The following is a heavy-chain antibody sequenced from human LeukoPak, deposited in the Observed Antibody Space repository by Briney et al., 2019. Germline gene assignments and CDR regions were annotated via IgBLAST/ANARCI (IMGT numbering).Heavy chain of an antibody. CDR3: AKEEGYYDSRGYYSDALDM. D-gene: IGHD3-22*01. CDR1: GFTFDNFA. CDR2: ISGDGGST. J-gene: IGHJ3*02. V-gene: IGHV3-43*02. Sequence: PGGSLRLSCAASGFTFDNFAMHWVRQAPGKGLEWVSLISGDGGSTYYADSVKGRFTISRDNSKNSLHLQMNSLRTEDTAFYYCAKEEGYYDSRGYYSDALDMWGRGTMVTVSS.